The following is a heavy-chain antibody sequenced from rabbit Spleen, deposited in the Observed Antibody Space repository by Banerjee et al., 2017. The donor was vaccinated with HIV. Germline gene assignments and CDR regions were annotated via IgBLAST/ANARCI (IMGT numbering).Heavy chain of an antibody. J-gene: IGHJ4*01. CDR2: IYGGDGIST. Sequence: QEQLVESGGGLVKPEGSLKLSCTASGFSFSNKAVMCWVRQAPGKGLEWIACIYGGDGISTAYASWAKGRFTVSKTSSTTVTLQMTSLTAADTATYFCARDLAGVVGWNFKLWGQGTLVTVS. V-gene: IGHV1S45*01. CDR1: GFSFSNKAV. D-gene: IGHD4-1*01. CDR3: ARDLAGVVGWNFKL.